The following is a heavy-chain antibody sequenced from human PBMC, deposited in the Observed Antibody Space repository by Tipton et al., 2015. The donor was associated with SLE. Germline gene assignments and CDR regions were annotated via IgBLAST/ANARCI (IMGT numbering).Heavy chain of an antibody. D-gene: IGHD3-22*01. CDR3: ARHYDTRPGYFDP. CDR2: VYYNGAT. V-gene: IGHV4-39*01. J-gene: IGHJ4*02. Sequence: TLSLTCTVSGGSLSGSSYYWGWVRQPPGKGLEYIGSVYYNGATYYNPSLKSRVTTSVDTATNQFSLRLHSVTAADTAVYFCARHYDTRPGYFDPWGRGTLVTVSS. CDR1: GGSLSGSSYY.